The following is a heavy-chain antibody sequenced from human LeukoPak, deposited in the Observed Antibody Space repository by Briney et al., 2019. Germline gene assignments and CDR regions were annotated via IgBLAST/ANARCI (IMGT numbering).Heavy chain of an antibody. CDR2: IYYSGTT. Sequence: PWETLSLTCAVYGGSFSGYYWSWIRQPPGKGLEWIGSIYYSGTTYYNPSLKSRVTISVDTSKNQFSLKLSSVTAADTAVYYCARSYSRFYYYYMDVWGKGTTVTISS. V-gene: IGHV4-34*01. D-gene: IGHD6-13*01. CDR3: ARSYSRFYYYYMDV. CDR1: GGSFSGYY. J-gene: IGHJ6*03.